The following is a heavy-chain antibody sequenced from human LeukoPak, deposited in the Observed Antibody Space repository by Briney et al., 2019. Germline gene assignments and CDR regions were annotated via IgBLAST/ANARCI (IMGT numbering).Heavy chain of an antibody. CDR3: ARGGYNHAFDI. CDR1: GFTFINYW. J-gene: IGHJ3*02. CDR2: INNDGGGT. V-gene: IGHV3-74*01. Sequence: GGSLRLSCTASGFTFINYWIHWVRQPPGKGLVWVSRINNDGGGTIYADSVRGRFTISRDNAKNTLYLQMNSLGVEDTAIYYCARGGYNHAFDIWGQGSVVTVSP. D-gene: IGHD5-24*01.